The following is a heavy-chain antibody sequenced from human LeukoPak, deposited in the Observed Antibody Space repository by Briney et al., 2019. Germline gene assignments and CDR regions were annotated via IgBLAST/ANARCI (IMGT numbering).Heavy chain of an antibody. Sequence: GASVKVSCKASGYTFTGYLIHWVRQAPGQGLEYMGWINPNTGATEYALKFRGRVTMTRDTSTSTASMELSRLRSDDTAVYFCGRDLSTSATWELDHWGQGTPVTVSS. D-gene: IGHD6-25*01. J-gene: IGHJ4*02. CDR3: GRDLSTSATWELDH. CDR1: GYTFTGYL. CDR2: INPNTGAT. V-gene: IGHV1-2*02.